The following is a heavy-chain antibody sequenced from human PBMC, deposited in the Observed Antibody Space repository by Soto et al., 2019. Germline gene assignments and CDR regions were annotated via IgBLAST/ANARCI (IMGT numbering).Heavy chain of an antibody. CDR1: GYTFTSYA. CDR2: LNAGNGNT. J-gene: IGHJ4*02. D-gene: IGHD2-15*01. V-gene: IGHV1-3*01. Sequence: QVQLVQSGAEVKKPGASVKVSCKASGYTFTSYAMHWVRQAPGQRLEWIGWLNAGNGNTKYSQKFQGRVTITRDTSASTAYMELSSLRSEDTAVYYCARDLGGWPDYWGQGTLVTVSS. CDR3: ARDLGGWPDY.